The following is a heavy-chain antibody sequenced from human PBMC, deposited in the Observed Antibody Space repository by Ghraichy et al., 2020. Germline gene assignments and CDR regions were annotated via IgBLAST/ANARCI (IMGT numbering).Heavy chain of an antibody. Sequence: GESLNISCAASGFTFSSYGMHWVRQAPGKGLEWVAVIWYDGSNKYYADSVKGRFTISRDNSKNTLYLQMNSLRAEDTAVYYCARELIAVAGRGQYYYGMDVWGQGTTVTVSS. CDR1: GFTFSSYG. CDR3: ARELIAVAGRGQYYYGMDV. J-gene: IGHJ6*02. V-gene: IGHV3-33*01. CDR2: IWYDGSNK. D-gene: IGHD6-19*01.